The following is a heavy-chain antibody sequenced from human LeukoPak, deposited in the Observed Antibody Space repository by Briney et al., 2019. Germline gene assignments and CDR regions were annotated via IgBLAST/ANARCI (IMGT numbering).Heavy chain of an antibody. J-gene: IGHJ6*03. CDR1: GGSLSGYY. D-gene: IGHD6-13*01. Sequence: SETLSLTCAVYGGSLSGYYWSWIRQPPGKGLEWIGEINHSGSTNYNPSLKSRVTISVDTSKNQFSLKLSSVTAADTAVYYCARGRYSSSWFRYYYYMDVWGKGTTVTVSS. CDR2: INHSGST. CDR3: ARGRYSSSWFRYYYYMDV. V-gene: IGHV4-34*01.